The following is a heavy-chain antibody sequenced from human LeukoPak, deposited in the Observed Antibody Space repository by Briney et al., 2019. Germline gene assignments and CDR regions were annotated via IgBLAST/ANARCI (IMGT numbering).Heavy chain of an antibody. CDR1: GFTVSSNY. J-gene: IGHJ4*02. Sequence: GGSLRLSCAASGFTVSSNYMSWDRQAPGKGLEWVSVIYSGGSTYYADSVKGRFTISRDNSKNTLYLQMNSLRAEDTAVYYCARDLLGYYDYWGQGTLVTVSS. CDR3: ARDLLGYYDY. V-gene: IGHV3-53*01. D-gene: IGHD3-16*01. CDR2: IYSGGST.